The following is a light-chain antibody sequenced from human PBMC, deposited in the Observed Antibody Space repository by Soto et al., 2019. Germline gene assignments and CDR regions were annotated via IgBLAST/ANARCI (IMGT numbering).Light chain of an antibody. V-gene: IGKV3-15*01. CDR1: QSVRSN. CDR3: QQYSNWPLT. J-gene: IGKJ1*01. CDR2: GIS. Sequence: EIVMTQSPATLSVSPGERATLSCRASQSVRSNYLAWYQQKPGQAPRLIMYGISIRATGIPARFSGSGSGTEFTITISSLQSEDFAVYYCQQYSNWPLTFGQGTKVVVK.